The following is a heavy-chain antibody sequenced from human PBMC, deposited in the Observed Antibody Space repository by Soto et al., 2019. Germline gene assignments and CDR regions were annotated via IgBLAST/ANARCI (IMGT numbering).Heavy chain of an antibody. J-gene: IGHJ4*02. CDR1: GFTFSSYG. CDR2: ISYDGSNK. CDR3: AKDGITGTAAAFDC. Sequence: QVQLVESGGGVVQPGRSLRLSCAASGFTFSSYGMHWVRQAPGKGLEWVAVISYDGSNKYYADSVKGRFTISRDNSKNTLYLQMNSLRAEDTAVYYCAKDGITGTAAAFDCWGQGTLVTVSS. D-gene: IGHD1-20*01. V-gene: IGHV3-30*18.